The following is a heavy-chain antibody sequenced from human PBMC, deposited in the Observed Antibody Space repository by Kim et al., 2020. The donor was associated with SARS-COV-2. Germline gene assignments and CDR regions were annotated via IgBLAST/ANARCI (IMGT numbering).Heavy chain of an antibody. D-gene: IGHD4-17*01. J-gene: IGHJ4*02. CDR3: TTEGDDYGDYGTGKDGQFDY. V-gene: IGHV3-15*01. Sequence: GGSLRLSCAASGFTFSNAWMSWVRQAPGKGLEWVGRIKSKTDGGTTDYAAPVKGRFTISRDDSKNTLYLQMNSLKTEDTAVYYCTTEGDDYGDYGTGKDGQFDYWGQGTLCTDSS. CDR2: IKSKTDGGTT. CDR1: GFTFSNAW.